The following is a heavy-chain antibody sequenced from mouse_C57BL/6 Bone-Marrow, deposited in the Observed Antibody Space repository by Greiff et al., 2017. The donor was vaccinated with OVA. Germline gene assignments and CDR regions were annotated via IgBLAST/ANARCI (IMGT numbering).Heavy chain of an antibody. CDR1: GFTFSNYW. D-gene: IGHD3-1*01. CDR3: TGWLGYFDV. V-gene: IGHV6-3*01. Sequence: EVQGVESGGGLVQPGGSMKLSCVASGFTFSNYWMNWVRQSPEKGLEWVAQIRLKSDNYATHYAESVKGRFTISRDDSKSSVYLQMNNLRAEDTGIYYCTGWLGYFDVWGTGTTVTVSS. CDR2: IRLKSDNYAT. J-gene: IGHJ1*03.